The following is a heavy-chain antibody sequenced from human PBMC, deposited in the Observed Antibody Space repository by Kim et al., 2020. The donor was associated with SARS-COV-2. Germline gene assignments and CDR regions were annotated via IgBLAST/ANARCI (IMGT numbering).Heavy chain of an antibody. CDR2: IWYDGSNK. D-gene: IGHD2-21*01. J-gene: IGHJ6*03. V-gene: IGHV3-33*01. CDR1: GFTFSSYG. Sequence: GGSLRLSCAASGFTFSSYGMHWVRQAPGKGLEWVAVIWYDGSNKYYADSVKGRFTISRDNSKNTLYLQMNSLRAEDTAVYYCARSPPPQHIVVVLRGYYYYMDVWGNGTTVTVSS. CDR3: ARSPPPQHIVVVLRGYYYYMDV.